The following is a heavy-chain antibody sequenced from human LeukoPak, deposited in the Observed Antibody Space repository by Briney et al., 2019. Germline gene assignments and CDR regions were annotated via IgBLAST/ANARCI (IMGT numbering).Heavy chain of an antibody. D-gene: IGHD2-2*02. V-gene: IGHV4-39*01. CDR3: ARQRCSSSSCSTFYYYGMDV. CDR1: GGSTSSSTYY. CDR2: SYYSGST. Sequence: PSETLSLTCTVSGGSTSSSTYYWGWIRQAPGKGLEWIGSSYYSGSTYYNPSLKSRVTISVDTSKDQFSLKLSSVTAADTAVYYCARQRCSSSSCSTFYYYGMDVWGQGTTVTVSS. J-gene: IGHJ6*02.